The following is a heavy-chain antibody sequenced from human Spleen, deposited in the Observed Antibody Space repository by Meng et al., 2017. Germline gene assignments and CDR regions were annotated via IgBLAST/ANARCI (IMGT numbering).Heavy chain of an antibody. D-gene: IGHD6-25*01. Sequence: QVERVPAGAVVKKPGASVKVSCKSSGYYFPDYYIPWVRRAPGQGLEWMGRINPKSGDTHYAQKFQARVTMTGDTSISTAYMELSGLRSDDTAMYYCARDEDISAAGKLFGDYWGQGTLVTASS. CDR1: GYYFPDYY. V-gene: IGHV1-2*06. CDR3: ARDEDISAAGKLFGDY. CDR2: INPKSGDT. J-gene: IGHJ4*02.